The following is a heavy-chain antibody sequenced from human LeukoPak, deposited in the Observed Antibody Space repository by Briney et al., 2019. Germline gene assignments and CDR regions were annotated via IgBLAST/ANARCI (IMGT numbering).Heavy chain of an antibody. CDR3: ARSTPEGQYYDILTGYSYDAFDI. CDR2: IYHSGST. D-gene: IGHD3-9*01. V-gene: IGHV4-4*02. Sequence: PSGTLSLTCAVSGGSISSSNWWSWVRQPPGKGLEWIGEIYHSGSTNYNPSLKSRVTISVDKSMNQSSLKLSSVTAADTAVYYCARSTPEGQYYDILTGYSYDAFDIWGQGTMVTVSS. J-gene: IGHJ3*02. CDR1: GGSISSSNW.